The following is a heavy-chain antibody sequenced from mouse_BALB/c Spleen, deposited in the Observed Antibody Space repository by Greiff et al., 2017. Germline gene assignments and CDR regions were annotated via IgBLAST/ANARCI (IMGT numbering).Heavy chain of an antibody. D-gene: IGHD2-1*01. CDR1: GFTFSSYG. J-gene: IGHJ2*01. Sequence: EVHLVESGGGLVQPGGSRKLSCAASGFTFSSYGMSWVRQTPDKRLEWVATISSGGSYTYYPDSVKGRFTISRDNAKNTLYLQMSSLKSEDTAMYYCARHEGNHFDYWGQGTTLTVSS. CDR3: ARHEGNHFDY. CDR2: ISSGGSYT. V-gene: IGHV5-6*01.